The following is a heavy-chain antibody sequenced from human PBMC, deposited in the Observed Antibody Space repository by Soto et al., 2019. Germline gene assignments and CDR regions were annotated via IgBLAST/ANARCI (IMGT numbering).Heavy chain of an antibody. CDR2: IYYSGST. D-gene: IGHD4-17*01. CDR1: GGSISSGGYY. J-gene: IGHJ4*02. CDR3: ERAEYGDYVFDY. Sequence: SSETLSLTCTVSGGSISSGGYYWSWIRQHPGKGLEWIGYIYYSGSTYYNPSLKSRVTISVDTSKNQFSLKLSSVTAADTAVYYCERAEYGDYVFDYWGQGTLGTVS. V-gene: IGHV4-31*03.